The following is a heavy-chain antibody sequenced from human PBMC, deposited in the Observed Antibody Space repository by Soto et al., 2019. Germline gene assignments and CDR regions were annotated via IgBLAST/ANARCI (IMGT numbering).Heavy chain of an antibody. J-gene: IGHJ4*02. CDR2: IYYSGST. CDR3: ARHPDYYDSSGYPDY. CDR1: GGSISSSSYY. V-gene: IGHV4-39*01. Sequence: SETLSLTCTVSGGSISSSSYYWGWIRQPPGKGLEWIGSIYYSGSTYYNPPLKSRVTISVDTSKNQFSLKLSSVTAADMALFYCARHPDYYDSSGYPDYWGQGTLVTVSS. D-gene: IGHD3-22*01.